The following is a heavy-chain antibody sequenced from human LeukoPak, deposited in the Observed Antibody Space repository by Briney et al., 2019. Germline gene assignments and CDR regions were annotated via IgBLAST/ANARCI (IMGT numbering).Heavy chain of an antibody. CDR1: GFTFTDYY. J-gene: IGHJ4*02. Sequence: ASVTISCKASGFTFTDYYILWIQQAPGKGLVWVGRIDPAEGDTIYAENFQGRLTITADTSSDTAYMELSSLTSDDTAVYFCSTGGLPIADYWGQGTLVTVSS. V-gene: IGHV1-69-2*01. CDR2: IDPAEGDT. CDR3: STGGLPIADY. D-gene: IGHD2-21*02.